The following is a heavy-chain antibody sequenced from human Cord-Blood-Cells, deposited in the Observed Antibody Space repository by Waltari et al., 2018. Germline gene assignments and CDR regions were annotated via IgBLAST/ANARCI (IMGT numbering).Heavy chain of an antibody. J-gene: IGHJ4*02. CDR2: FDPEDGET. Sequence: QVQLVQSGAEVKMPGASVKVSCKVSGYTLTELSMHWVRQAPGKGPEWMGGFDPEDGETIYAQKFQGRVTMTEDTSTDTAYMELSSLRSEDTAVYYCATDSRAAGTRGFDYWGQGTLVTVSS. CDR3: ATDSRAAGTRGFDY. CDR1: GYTLTELS. D-gene: IGHD6-13*01. V-gene: IGHV1-24*01.